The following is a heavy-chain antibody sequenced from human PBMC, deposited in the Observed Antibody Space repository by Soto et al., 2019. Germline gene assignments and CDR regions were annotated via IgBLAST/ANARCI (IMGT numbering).Heavy chain of an antibody. CDR3: ATLMEGY. V-gene: IGHV3-23*01. D-gene: IGHD1-1*01. CDR2: ITDSGGST. J-gene: IGHJ4*01. CDR1: GFTFSSYA. Sequence: EVRLLESGGGLVQPGGSLRLSCAASGFTFSSYAMSWVRQAPGKGLEWVSSITDSGGSTYYADSVKGRFTISSDNSKNTMFLQMNSLRAEDMAVYYCATLMEGYWGQGTLVTVSS.